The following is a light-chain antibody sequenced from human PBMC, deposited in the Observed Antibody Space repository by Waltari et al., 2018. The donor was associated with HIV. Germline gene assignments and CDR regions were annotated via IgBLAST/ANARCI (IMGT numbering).Light chain of an antibody. CDR1: QSVGGD. J-gene: IGKJ4*01. CDR2: DAS. CDR3: QQRSSWLT. Sequence: EIVLTQSPATLSLSPGERASLSCRASQSVGGDLAWYQQKPGQAPRLLIYDASNRATGIPARCSGSGSGTDFTLTISSLEPEDFAVYYCQQRSSWLTFGGGTKVEIK. V-gene: IGKV3-11*01.